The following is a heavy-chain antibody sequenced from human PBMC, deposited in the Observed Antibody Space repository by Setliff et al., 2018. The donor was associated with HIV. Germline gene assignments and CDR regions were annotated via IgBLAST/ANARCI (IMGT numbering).Heavy chain of an antibody. D-gene: IGHD3-10*01. V-gene: IGHV4-39*07. CDR2: IYYRGSA. CDR1: GGSITTTNYY. CDR3: ARARGPPLPVLDF. J-gene: IGHJ4*02. Sequence: LSLTCTVSGGSITTTNYYWGWVRQSPGKGLEWIGVIYYRGSAYYNLSLQSRVTLSVDTSKNSFSLHLTSVTAADTAVYFCARARGPPLPVLDFWGQGTLVTVSS.